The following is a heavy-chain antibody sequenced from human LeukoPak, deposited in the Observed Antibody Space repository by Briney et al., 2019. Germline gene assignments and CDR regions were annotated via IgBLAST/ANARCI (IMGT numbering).Heavy chain of an antibody. CDR2: IYPGDSDT. CDR3: ARRGRGDILTGYYTDDPFDI. Sequence: GAALQISCKGSGCGFTSYWIGWVRQMPGKGLEWMGIIYPGDSDTRYSPSFQGQVTISADKSISTAYLQWSSLKASDTAMYYCARRGRGDILTGYYTDDPFDIWGQGTMVTVSS. D-gene: IGHD3-9*01. CDR1: GCGFTSYW. J-gene: IGHJ3*02. V-gene: IGHV5-51*01.